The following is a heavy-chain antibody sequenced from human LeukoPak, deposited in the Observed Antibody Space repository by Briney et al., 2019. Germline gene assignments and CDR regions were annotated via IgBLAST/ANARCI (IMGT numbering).Heavy chain of an antibody. D-gene: IGHD2-15*01. CDR2: INHSGST. V-gene: IGHV4-34*01. J-gene: IGHJ6*02. CDR3: ASRGYCSGGSCYPYYYYYGMDV. CDR1: YY. Sequence: YYWSWIRQPPGKGLEWIGEINHSGSTNYNPSLKRRVTISVDTSKNQFSLKLSSVTAADTAVYYCASRGYCSGGSCYPYYYYYGMDVWGQGTTVTVSS.